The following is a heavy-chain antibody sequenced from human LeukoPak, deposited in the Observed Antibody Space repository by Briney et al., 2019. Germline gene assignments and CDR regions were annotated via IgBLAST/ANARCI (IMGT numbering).Heavy chain of an antibody. J-gene: IGHJ4*02. V-gene: IGHV3-72*01. CDR3: ARVTARSIDY. CDR1: GFSFRDYY. D-gene: IGHD2-21*02. Sequence: GGSLRLSCGAYGFSFRDYYMDWVRQAPGKGLEWVGRIRNKANKYITDYAASVEGRFTISRDDSKNSLSLQMRSLKTGDTAVYYCARVTARSIDYWGQGTLATVSS. CDR2: IRNKANKYIT.